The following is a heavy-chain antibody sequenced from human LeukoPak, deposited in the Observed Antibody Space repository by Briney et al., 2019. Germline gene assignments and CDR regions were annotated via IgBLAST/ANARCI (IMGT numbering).Heavy chain of an antibody. V-gene: IGHV4-39*01. Sequence: PSETLSLTCTVSGGSISSSSYYRGWIRQPPGKGLEWIGSIYYSGSTYYNPSLKSRVTISVDTSKNQFSLKLSSVTAADTAVCYCARLWFGELPQPYYFDYWGQGTLVTVSS. CDR2: IYYSGST. CDR3: ARLWFGELPQPYYFDY. J-gene: IGHJ4*02. CDR1: GGSISSSSYY. D-gene: IGHD3-10*01.